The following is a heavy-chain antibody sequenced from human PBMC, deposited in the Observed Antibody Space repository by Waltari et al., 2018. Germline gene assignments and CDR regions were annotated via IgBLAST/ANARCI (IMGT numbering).Heavy chain of an antibody. CDR2: IYPEDWDT. V-gene: IGHV5-51*01. Sequence: EVQLVQSGAEVKKPGESLRISCKDSGYNFATYWIGWVRRMPGKGLEWIGSIYPEDWDTTYSPAFGGQVTISAGKSINAAYLHWSSLKASDTAIYYCVKGLVGGYQKGWFDPWGQGTLVTVSS. CDR3: VKGLVGGYQKGWFDP. J-gene: IGHJ5*02. CDR1: GYNFATYW. D-gene: IGHD3-22*01.